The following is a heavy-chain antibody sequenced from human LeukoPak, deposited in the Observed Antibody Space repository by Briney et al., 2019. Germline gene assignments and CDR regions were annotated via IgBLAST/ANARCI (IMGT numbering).Heavy chain of an antibody. J-gene: IGHJ4*02. Sequence: GGSLRLSCAASGFTFNSYAMSWVRQAPGKGLEWVSAISGSGGSTYYADSVKGRFTISRDNSKNTLYLQMNSLRAEDTAVYYCAKDRLNFGSYFDYWGQGTLVTVSS. V-gene: IGHV3-23*01. CDR1: GFTFNSYA. CDR3: AKDRLNFGSYFDY. D-gene: IGHD3-16*01. CDR2: ISGSGGST.